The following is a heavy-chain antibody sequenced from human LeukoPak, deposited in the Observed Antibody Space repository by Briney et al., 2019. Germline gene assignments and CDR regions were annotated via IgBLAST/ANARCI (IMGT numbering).Heavy chain of an antibody. Sequence: ASVKVSCKASGYTFTSYYMHWVRQAPGQGLEWMGIINPSDGGTTYTQKFQGRVSMTRDTSTSTVYMELSSLRSEDTAVYYCARDVCSGGSCYWFWGQGTLVTVSS. CDR2: INPSDGGT. CDR1: GYTFTSYY. J-gene: IGHJ4*02. CDR3: ARDVCSGGSCYWF. D-gene: IGHD2-15*01. V-gene: IGHV1-46*01.